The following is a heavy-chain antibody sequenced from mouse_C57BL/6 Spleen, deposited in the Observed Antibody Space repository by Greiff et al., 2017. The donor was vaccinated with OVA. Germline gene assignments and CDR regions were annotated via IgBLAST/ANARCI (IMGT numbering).Heavy chain of an antibody. CDR1: GYSITSGYY. CDR3: ARDRGAYYSNYFDD. V-gene: IGHV3-6*01. CDR2: ISYDGSN. Sequence: EVKLMESGPGLVKPSQSLSLTCSVTGYSITSGYYWNWIRQFPGNKLEWMGYISYDGSNNYNPSLKNRISITRDTSKNQFFLKFNSVTTEDTATYYCARDRGAYYSNYFDDWGQGTTLTVSS. D-gene: IGHD2-5*01. J-gene: IGHJ2*01.